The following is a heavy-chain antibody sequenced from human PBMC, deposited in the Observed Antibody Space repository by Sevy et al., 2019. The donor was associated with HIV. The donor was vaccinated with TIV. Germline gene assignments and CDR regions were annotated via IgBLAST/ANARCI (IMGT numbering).Heavy chain of an antibody. D-gene: IGHD6-13*01. Sequence: GGSLRLSCSASGFTFSRNGMHWVRQVPGKGLEWVALISYDGDSKNYADSVKGRFTISRVNSKNTVYLHMNSLRSEDTAVYYCAKASVSWYLDFWGQGTLVTVSS. CDR1: GFTFSRNG. CDR3: AKASVSWYLDF. CDR2: ISYDGDSK. J-gene: IGHJ4*02. V-gene: IGHV3-30*18.